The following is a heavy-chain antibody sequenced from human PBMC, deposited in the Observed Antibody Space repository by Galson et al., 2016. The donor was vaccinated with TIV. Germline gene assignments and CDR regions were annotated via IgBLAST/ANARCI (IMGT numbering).Heavy chain of an antibody. V-gene: IGHV1-2*04. Sequence: SVKVSCKASGYTFTSYDINWVRQATGQGLEWMGWINPNSGGTMYAQKFQGWVTMTRDTSITTAYMELSRLKSDDTAVYYCAKIGQEHDAFDIWGQGTMVTVFS. CDR3: AKIGQEHDAFDI. D-gene: IGHD1/OR15-1a*01. CDR1: GYTFTSYD. J-gene: IGHJ3*02. CDR2: INPNSGGT.